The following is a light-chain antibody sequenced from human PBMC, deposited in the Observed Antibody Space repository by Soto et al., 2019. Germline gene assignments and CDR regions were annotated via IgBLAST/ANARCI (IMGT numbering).Light chain of an antibody. CDR3: CSYAGSYTWV. CDR1: NSDVGGYNY. Sequence: QSALTQPRSVSGSPGQSVTISCTGTNSDVGGYNYGSWYQQHPGKAPKLMIYDVSKRPSGVPDRLSGSKSGNTASLTISGLQAGDEADYYCCSYAGSYTWVFGGGTKLTVL. CDR2: DVS. J-gene: IGLJ3*02. V-gene: IGLV2-11*01.